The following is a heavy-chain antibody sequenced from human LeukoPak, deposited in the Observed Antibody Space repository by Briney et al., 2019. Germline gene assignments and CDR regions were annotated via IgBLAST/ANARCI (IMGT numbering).Heavy chain of an antibody. CDR3: ARDSGSSWREGLNY. CDR2: ISSSGDYI. V-gene: IGHV3-21*01. Sequence: GGSLRLSCAASGFTFSSYSMNWVRQAPGKGLEWVSSISSSGDYIYYADSVKGRFTIFRDNAKNSLYLQMNSLRVEDSAVYYCARDSGSSWREGLNYWGQGTLVTVSS. CDR1: GFTFSSYS. J-gene: IGHJ4*02. D-gene: IGHD6-13*01.